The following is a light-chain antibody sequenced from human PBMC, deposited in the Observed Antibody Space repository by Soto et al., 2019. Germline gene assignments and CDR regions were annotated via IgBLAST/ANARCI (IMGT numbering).Light chain of an antibody. J-gene: IGKJ2*01. CDR2: GAS. CDR1: QSVSSSY. Sequence: EIVLTQSPGTLSLSPGERATLSCRASQSVSSSYLAWYQQKPGQAPRLLIYGASSRATGIPDRFSGSGSGTDFTLTISRLELEDFAVYYCQQYVSSPPYTFGHGTKVDI. CDR3: QQYVSSPPYT. V-gene: IGKV3-20*01.